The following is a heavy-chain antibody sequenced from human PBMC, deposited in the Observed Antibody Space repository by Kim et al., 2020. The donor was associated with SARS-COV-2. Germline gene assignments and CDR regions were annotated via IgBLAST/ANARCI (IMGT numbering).Heavy chain of an antibody. CDR1: GGTFSSYA. V-gene: IGHV1-69*13. CDR3: ARDPTAYCGGDCYSEGRTNFDY. Sequence: SVKVSCKASGGTFSSYAISWVRQAPGQGLEWMGGIIPIFGTANYAQKFQGRVTITADESTSTAYMELSSLRSEDTAVYYCARDPTAYCGGDCYSEGRTNFDYWGQGTLVTVSS. D-gene: IGHD2-21*02. CDR2: IIPIFGTA. J-gene: IGHJ4*02.